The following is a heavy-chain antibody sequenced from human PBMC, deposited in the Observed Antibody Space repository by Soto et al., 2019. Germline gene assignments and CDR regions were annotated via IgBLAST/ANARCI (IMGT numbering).Heavy chain of an antibody. CDR1: GYSFTSYW. CDR2: IYPGDSDT. Sequence: PGESLKISCKGSGYSFTSYWIGWVRQMPGKGLEWMGIIYPGDSDTRYSPSFQGHVTISADKSISTAYLQWSSLKASDTAMYYCARHASSFYCSSTSCSYYYYYGMDVWGQGTTVTVSS. J-gene: IGHJ6*02. CDR3: ARHASSFYCSSTSCSYYYYYGMDV. V-gene: IGHV5-51*01. D-gene: IGHD2-2*01.